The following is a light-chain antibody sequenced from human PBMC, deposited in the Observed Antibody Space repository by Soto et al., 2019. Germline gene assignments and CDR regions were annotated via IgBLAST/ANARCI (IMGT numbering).Light chain of an antibody. CDR1: QSVSIY. CDR2: DSS. V-gene: IGKV3-11*01. Sequence: EIVLTQSPGTLSLSPGERATLSCRASQSVSIYLAWYQQRPAQAPRLLIYDSSRRATGIPVRFSGSGSGTDFTLTITSLEPEDFAVYYCQHRSSWPLTFGGGTKVDTK. J-gene: IGKJ4*01. CDR3: QHRSSWPLT.